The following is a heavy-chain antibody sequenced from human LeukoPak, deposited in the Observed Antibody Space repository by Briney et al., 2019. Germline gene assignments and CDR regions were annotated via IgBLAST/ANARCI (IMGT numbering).Heavy chain of an antibody. Sequence: PGGSLRLSCAASGFTLSSSWMGWVRQAPGKGLEWVANVKQDGSEKYYVDSVKGRFTISRDNAKNSLYLQMNSLRAEDTAVYYCAREGCSGGSCYFDYWGQGTLVTVSS. CDR1: GFTLSSSW. J-gene: IGHJ4*02. D-gene: IGHD2-15*01. CDR3: AREGCSGGSCYFDY. V-gene: IGHV3-7*05. CDR2: VKQDGSEK.